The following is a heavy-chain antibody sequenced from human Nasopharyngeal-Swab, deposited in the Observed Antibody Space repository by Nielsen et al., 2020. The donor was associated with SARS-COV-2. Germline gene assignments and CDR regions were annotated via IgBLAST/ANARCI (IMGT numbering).Heavy chain of an antibody. J-gene: IGHJ6*03. CDR2: IIPIFGTA. CDR1: GCTFSSYA. Sequence: SVKVSCKASGCTFSSYAISWVRQAPGQGLEWMGGIIPIFGTANYAQKFQGRVTITAYESTSTAYMELSSLRSEDTAVYYCGIAVAGTYYYYYMDVWGKGTTVTVSS. D-gene: IGHD6-19*01. CDR3: GIAVAGTYYYYYMDV. V-gene: IGHV1-69*13.